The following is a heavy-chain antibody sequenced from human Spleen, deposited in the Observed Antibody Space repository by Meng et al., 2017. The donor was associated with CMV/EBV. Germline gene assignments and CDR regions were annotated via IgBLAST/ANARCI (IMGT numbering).Heavy chain of an antibody. J-gene: IGHJ4*02. CDR1: GFTFSSCA. D-gene: IGHD6-19*01. V-gene: IGHV3-23*01. Sequence: CAASGFTFSSCAMSLVRQAPWKGLEWVSAIGISVVDTYYADSVKGRFTISRDNSKNTLYLQMNSLGAEDTALYYCARGGIAVAGFDYWGQGTLVTVSS. CDR2: IGISVVDT. CDR3: ARGGIAVAGFDY.